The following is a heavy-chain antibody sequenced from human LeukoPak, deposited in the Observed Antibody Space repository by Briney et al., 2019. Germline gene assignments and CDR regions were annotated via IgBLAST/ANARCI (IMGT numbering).Heavy chain of an antibody. CDR2: IIPIFGTA. V-gene: IGHV1-69*13. J-gene: IGHJ4*02. D-gene: IGHD3-22*01. CDR3: ARRERLNYYDSSGSNFDY. CDR1: GGTFSSYA. Sequence: ASVKVSCKASGGTFSSYAISWVRQAPGQGLEWMGGIIPIFGTANYAQKFQGRVTITADESTSTAYMELSSLRSEDTAVYYCARRERLNYYDSSGSNFDYWGQGTLVTVSS.